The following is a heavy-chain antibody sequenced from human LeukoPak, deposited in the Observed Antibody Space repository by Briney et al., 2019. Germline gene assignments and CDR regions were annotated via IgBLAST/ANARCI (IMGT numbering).Heavy chain of an antibody. CDR1: GGSISSYY. D-gene: IGHD1-1*01. CDR2: IYYSGST. CDR3: ARWSGWNDPYYFDY. V-gene: IGHV4-59*08. J-gene: IGHJ4*02. Sequence: SETLSLTCTVSGGSISSYYWSWIRQPPGKGLEWIGYIYYSGSTNYNPSLKSRVTISVDTSKNQFSLKLSSVTAADTAVHYCARWSGWNDPYYFDYWGQGTLVTVSS.